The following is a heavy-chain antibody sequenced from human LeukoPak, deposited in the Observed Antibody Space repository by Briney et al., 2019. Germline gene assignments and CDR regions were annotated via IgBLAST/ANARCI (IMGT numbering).Heavy chain of an antibody. Sequence: AGGSLRLSCAASGFTFSNYAMSWVRQAPGKGLEWVSSISGSGGITYYADSVKGRFTISRDNAKNSLYLQMDSLRAEDTAVYYCARDIRKATVTTTPYFDYWGQGTLVTVSS. J-gene: IGHJ4*02. CDR3: ARDIRKATVTTTPYFDY. V-gene: IGHV3-23*01. CDR2: ISGSGGIT. CDR1: GFTFSNYA. D-gene: IGHD4-17*01.